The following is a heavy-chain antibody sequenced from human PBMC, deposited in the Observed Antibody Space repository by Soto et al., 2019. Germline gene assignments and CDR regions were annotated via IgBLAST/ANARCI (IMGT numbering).Heavy chain of an antibody. J-gene: IGHJ1*01. CDR1: GGSMRNYF. CDR3: AVREVSSRNLAPYFLEL. D-gene: IGHD6-13*01. V-gene: IGHV4-59*01. Sequence: SETLSLTCTVSGGSMRNYFWTWIRQPPGKGLEWIGYIHYSGTTSFFPSYNPSLRSRVTISEDTSKNQFSLKLLSVTTADTAAYFSAVREVSSRNLAPYFLELWGQRTLVTVSP. CDR2: IHYSGTT.